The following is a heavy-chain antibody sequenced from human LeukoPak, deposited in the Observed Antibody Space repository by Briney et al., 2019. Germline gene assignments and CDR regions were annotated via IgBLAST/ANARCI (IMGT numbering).Heavy chain of an antibody. D-gene: IGHD5-12*01. J-gene: IGHJ4*02. CDR1: GYTLTELS. V-gene: IGHV1-24*01. Sequence: ASVKVSCKVSGYTLTELSMHWVRQAPGKGLEWMGGLDPEDCETIYAQKFQGRVTMTEDTSTDTAYMELSSLRSEDTAVYYCATVPNIVATKYFDYWGQGTLVTVSS. CDR3: ATVPNIVATKYFDY. CDR2: LDPEDCET.